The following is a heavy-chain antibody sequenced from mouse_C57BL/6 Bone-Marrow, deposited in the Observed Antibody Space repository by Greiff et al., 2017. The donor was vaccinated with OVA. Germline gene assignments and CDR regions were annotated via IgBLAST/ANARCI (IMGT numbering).Heavy chain of an antibody. CDR3: ACDCRDSGFAY. V-gene: IGHV1-55*01. J-gene: IGHJ3*01. CDR1: GYTFTSYW. Sequence: VQLKQSGAELVKPGASVKMSCKASGYTFTSYWITWVKQRPGQGLEWIGDIYPGSGSTKYNEKFKSKATLTADTSSSTAYMQLSSLTSEDSAFYGGACDCRDSGFAYWGQGTLVTVSA. CDR2: IYPGSGST.